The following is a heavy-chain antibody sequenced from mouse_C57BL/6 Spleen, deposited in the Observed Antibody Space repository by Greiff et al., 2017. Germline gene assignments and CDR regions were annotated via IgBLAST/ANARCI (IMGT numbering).Heavy chain of an antibody. D-gene: IGHD1-1*01. V-gene: IGHV1-55*01. CDR3: ARSAYYYGSSYGYYFDY. CDR1: GYTFTSYW. CDR2: IYPGSGST. J-gene: IGHJ2*01. Sequence: QVQLQQPGAELVKPGASVKMSCKASGYTFTSYWITWVKQRPGQGLEWIGDIYPGSGSTNYNEKFKSKATRTVDTSSSTAYMQLSSLTSEDSAVYYCARSAYYYGSSYGYYFDYWGQGTTLTVSS.